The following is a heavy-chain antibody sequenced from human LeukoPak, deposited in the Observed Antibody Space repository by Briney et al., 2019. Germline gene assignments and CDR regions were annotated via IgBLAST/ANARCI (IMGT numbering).Heavy chain of an antibody. Sequence: GGSLRLSCAASGFTFRNFWMHWVRQAPGEGLVWVSRINSDESTTTYADSVKGRFTISRDNSKNTLYVQMNSLRAEDTAVYYCAKLTIKTIDYWGQGTLVTVSS. CDR2: INSDESTT. J-gene: IGHJ4*02. CDR3: AKLTIKTIDY. CDR1: GFTFRNFW. V-gene: IGHV3-74*01. D-gene: IGHD1-7*01.